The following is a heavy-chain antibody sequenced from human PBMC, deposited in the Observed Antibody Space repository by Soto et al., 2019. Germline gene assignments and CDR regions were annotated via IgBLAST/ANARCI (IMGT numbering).Heavy chain of an antibody. J-gene: IGHJ5*01. CDR2: ISRTGDSA. D-gene: IGHD3-22*01. Sequence: EVHLLESGGALVQPGGSLTLSCAASGLSFSDYAMSWVRQAPGKGLEGVSSISRTGDSAYYADSVKGRFAISRDRSKNRLSLQMNSLRVEDTAVYYCAKGPDGSGYYHNWFDSWGQGTLITVSS. CDR3: AKGPDGSGYYHNWFDS. V-gene: IGHV3-23*01. CDR1: GLSFSDYA.